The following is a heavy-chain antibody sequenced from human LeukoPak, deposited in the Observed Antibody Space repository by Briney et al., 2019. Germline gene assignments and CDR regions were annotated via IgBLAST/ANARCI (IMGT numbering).Heavy chain of an antibody. Sequence: GSSVKVSCKASGGIFSSYAISWVRQAPGQGLEWMGGIIPIFGTANYAQKFQGRVTITTDESTSTAYMELSSLRSEDTAVYYCAREGGSRTFDYWGQGTLVTVSS. J-gene: IGHJ4*02. CDR2: IIPIFGTA. CDR1: GGIFSSYA. CDR3: AREGGSRTFDY. D-gene: IGHD3-10*01. V-gene: IGHV1-69*05.